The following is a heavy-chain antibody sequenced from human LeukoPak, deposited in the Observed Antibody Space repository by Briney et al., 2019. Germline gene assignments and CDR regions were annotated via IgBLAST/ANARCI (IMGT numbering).Heavy chain of an antibody. Sequence: SETLSLTCAVYGGSFSGYYWSWIRQPSGKGLEWIGEINHSGSTNYNPSLKSRVTISVDTSKNQFSLKLSSVTAADTAVYYCARKWLVLDYWGQGTLVTVSS. J-gene: IGHJ4*02. CDR3: ARKWLVLDY. CDR2: INHSGST. D-gene: IGHD6-19*01. CDR1: GGSFSGYY. V-gene: IGHV4-34*01.